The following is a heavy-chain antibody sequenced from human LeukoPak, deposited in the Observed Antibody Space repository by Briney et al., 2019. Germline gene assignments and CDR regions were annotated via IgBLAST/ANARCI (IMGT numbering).Heavy chain of an antibody. J-gene: IGHJ4*02. CDR2: ISFDGSNK. CDR1: GFMFSSYA. Sequence: GGSLRLSCAASGFMFSSYAMHWVRQAPGKGLEWVAVISFDGSNKYYADSVKGRFTISRDNSKNTLYLQMNSLRAEDTAVYYCASRPPSSSPFDYWGQGPLVPVSS. CDR3: ASRPPSSSPFDY. V-gene: IGHV3-30-3*01.